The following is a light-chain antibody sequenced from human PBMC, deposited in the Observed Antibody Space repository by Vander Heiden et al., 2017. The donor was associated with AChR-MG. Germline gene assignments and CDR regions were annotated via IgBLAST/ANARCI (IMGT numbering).Light chain of an antibody. CDR2: KTS. V-gene: IGLV3-25*03. CDR1: ALAKQF. CDR3: QSADNSDTYV. Sequence: SYELTQPPSVSVSPGQTARITCPGDALAKQFAYWYQQKAGQAHLLVIWKTSGRPSGIPERFSGSSSGTTVTLTIGGVQAEDEADYYCQSADNSDTYVFGSGTKVTVL. J-gene: IGLJ1*01.